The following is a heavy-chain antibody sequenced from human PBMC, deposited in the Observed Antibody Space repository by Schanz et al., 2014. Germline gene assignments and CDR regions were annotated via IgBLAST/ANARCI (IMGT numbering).Heavy chain of an antibody. CDR1: GYTFNNYTYV. V-gene: IGHV1-8*01. J-gene: IGHJ6*03. Sequence: QVLQVQSGSELKKPGTSVKVSCKASGYTFNNYTYVMIWVRQAPGQGLEWMGWMNPNSGNTGYAQKFQGRVTMTRNTSISTAYMELSSLRSEDTAVYYCARLGTGMAVAGSVIDSYYYYMDVWGEGTTVTVSS. CDR2: MNPNSGNT. CDR3: ARLGTGMAVAGSVIDSYYYYMDV. D-gene: IGHD6-19*01.